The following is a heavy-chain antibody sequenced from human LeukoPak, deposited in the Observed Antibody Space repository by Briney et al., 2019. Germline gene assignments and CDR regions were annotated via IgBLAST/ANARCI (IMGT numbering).Heavy chain of an antibody. J-gene: IGHJ4*02. CDR1: GFTFSSYW. CDR2: IKEDGSEK. D-gene: IGHD3-10*01. CDR3: ARADYYGSGSYYWK. Sequence: GGSLRLSCAASGFTFSSYWMSWVRQAPGKGLEWVANIKEDGSEKYYVDSVKGRFTISRDNAKNSLYLQMNSLRAEDTAVYYCARADYYGSGSYYWKWGQGSLVTVSS. V-gene: IGHV3-7*01.